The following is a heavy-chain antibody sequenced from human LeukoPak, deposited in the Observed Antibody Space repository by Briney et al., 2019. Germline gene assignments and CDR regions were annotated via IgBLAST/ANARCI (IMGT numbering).Heavy chain of an antibody. Sequence: PGGSLRLSCAASGFTFSSYSMNWVRHAPGKGLEWVSYISSSSSTIYYADSVKGRFTISRDNAKNSLYLQMNSLRAEDTAVYYCATSWGAPNDAFDIWGQGTMVTVSS. V-gene: IGHV3-48*01. CDR2: ISSSSSTI. J-gene: IGHJ3*02. CDR1: GFTFSSYS. D-gene: IGHD3-16*01. CDR3: ATSWGAPNDAFDI.